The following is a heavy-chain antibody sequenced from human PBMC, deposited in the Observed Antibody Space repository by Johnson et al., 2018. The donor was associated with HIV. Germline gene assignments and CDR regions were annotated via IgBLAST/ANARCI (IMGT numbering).Heavy chain of an antibody. D-gene: IGHD2-15*01. V-gene: IGHV3-23*04. Sequence: MQLVESGGGLVQPGGSLRLSCAASGFTFSSYAMSWVRQAPGKGLEWVSGISGSGGSTYYADSVKGRFTISRDNSKNTLYVQMNSLSAEDTDVYYCAKDAYCSGGRCYGFGAFDMWGQGTMVTVSS. J-gene: IGHJ3*02. CDR2: ISGSGGST. CDR1: GFTFSSYA. CDR3: AKDAYCSGGRCYGFGAFDM.